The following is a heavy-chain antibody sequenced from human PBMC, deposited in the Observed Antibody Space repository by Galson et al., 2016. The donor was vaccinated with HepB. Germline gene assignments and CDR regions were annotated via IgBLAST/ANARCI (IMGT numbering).Heavy chain of an antibody. CDR2: IIPFFGTA. Sequence: SVKVSCKASGATFGRYSISWVRQAPGQGLEWVGGIIPFFGTANYAQRFQGRVTITADEFTTTVYMELSSLRSEETAVYYCARDPSSEYYFDYWGQGTLITVSS. CDR3: ARDPSSEYYFDY. CDR1: GATFGRYS. D-gene: IGHD2/OR15-2a*01. J-gene: IGHJ4*02. V-gene: IGHV1-69*13.